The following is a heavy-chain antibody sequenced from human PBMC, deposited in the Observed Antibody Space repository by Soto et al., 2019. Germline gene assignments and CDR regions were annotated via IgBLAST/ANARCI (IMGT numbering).Heavy chain of an antibody. V-gene: IGHV1-8*01. J-gene: IGHJ5*02. D-gene: IGHD2-15*01. CDR1: GYTFSTYD. Sequence: QVQLVQSGAEVKKPGASVKVSCKASGYTFSTYDIHWVRQAAGQGLEWMGWMNPKSGTIGYAQKFQRRVTMTRDPSIGAASMELSCLRSEDTALYYCTRGRGYCSRGTCCSGRGDNWFDPWGQGTLVTVSS. CDR2: MNPKSGTI. CDR3: TRGRGYCSRGTCCSGRGDNWFDP.